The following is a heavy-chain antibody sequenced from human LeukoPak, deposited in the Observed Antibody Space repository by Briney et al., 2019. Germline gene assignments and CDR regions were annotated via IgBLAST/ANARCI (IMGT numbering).Heavy chain of an antibody. Sequence: ASVKVSCKASGYTFNTYYMHWVRQAPGQGLEWMGSINPTGGSTNYAQKSQGRVTMTRDTSTSTVYMDLSSLNSEDTAVYYCARNSLPHTLLGAFDIWGQGTMVTVSS. CDR1: GYTFNTYY. V-gene: IGHV1-46*02. D-gene: IGHD2-21*02. CDR3: ARNSLPHTLLGAFDI. CDR2: INPTGGST. J-gene: IGHJ3*02.